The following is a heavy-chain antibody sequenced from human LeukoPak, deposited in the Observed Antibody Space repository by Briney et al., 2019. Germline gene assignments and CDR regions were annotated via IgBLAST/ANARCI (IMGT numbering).Heavy chain of an antibody. V-gene: IGHV4-4*07. D-gene: IGHD2-15*01. CDR3: ARDSEHGGLY. CDR1: GGSISSHY. Sequence: SATLSLTCTVSGGSISSHYWNWIRQPAGKGLEWIGRIYTSGSTNYNPSLKSRVTISVDTSKNQFSLKLNSVTAADTAVYYCARDSEHGGLYWGQGTLVTVSS. J-gene: IGHJ4*02. CDR2: IYTSGST.